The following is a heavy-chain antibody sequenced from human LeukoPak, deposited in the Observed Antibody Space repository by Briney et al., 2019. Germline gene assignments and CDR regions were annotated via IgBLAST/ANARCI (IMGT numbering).Heavy chain of an antibody. Sequence: GGSLRLSCAASGFTFSSHWMSWVRQAPGKGLEWVANIKQDGSEKYYVDSVKGRFTISRDNAYNSLYLQMNSLRAEDTAVYHCARDLHYYHSSGSNYYFDYWGQGTLVTVSS. CDR2: IKQDGSEK. D-gene: IGHD3-22*01. CDR1: GFTFSSHW. CDR3: ARDLHYYHSSGSNYYFDY. J-gene: IGHJ4*02. V-gene: IGHV3-7*03.